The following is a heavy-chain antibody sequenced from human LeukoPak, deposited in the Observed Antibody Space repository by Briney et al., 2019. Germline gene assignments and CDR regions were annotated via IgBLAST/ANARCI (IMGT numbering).Heavy chain of an antibody. CDR2: IFYSGST. CDR1: GGSISSRDHY. CDR3: ARALYYSSGYFFFDY. J-gene: IGHJ4*02. D-gene: IGHD3-22*01. V-gene: IGHV4-31*03. Sequence: SETLSLTCSVSGGSISSRDHYWSCIRPHPGKGLEWIGYIFYSGSTHYNPSLKSRVTISVHPSKNQFSLKLSSVTAADTAVYYCARALYYSSGYFFFDYWGQGILVTVSS.